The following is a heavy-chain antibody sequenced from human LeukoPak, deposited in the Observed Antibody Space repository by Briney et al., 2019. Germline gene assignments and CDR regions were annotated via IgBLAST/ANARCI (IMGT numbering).Heavy chain of an antibody. V-gene: IGHV4-31*11. CDR1: GGSFSGYY. J-gene: IGHJ4*02. CDR3: ARESSSSWDY. CDR2: IYYSGST. D-gene: IGHD6-13*01. Sequence: SETLSLTCAVYGGSFSGYYWSWIRQHPGKGLEWIGYIYYSGSTYYNPSLKSRVTISVDTSKNQFSLKLSSVTAADTAVYYCARESSSSWDYWGQGTLVTVSS.